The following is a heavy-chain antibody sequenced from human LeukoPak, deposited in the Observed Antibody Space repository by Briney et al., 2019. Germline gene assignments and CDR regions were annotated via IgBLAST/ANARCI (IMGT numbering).Heavy chain of an antibody. CDR1: GGSISSGSYY. CDR3: ARAINYDFRY. Sequence: SETLSLTCTVSGGSISSGSYYWSWIRQPAGKGLAWIGRIYTSGSTNYNPSLKSRFTISVDTSKNQFSLKLSSVTAADTAVYYCARAINYDFRYWGQGTLVTVSS. D-gene: IGHD3-3*01. V-gene: IGHV4-61*02. J-gene: IGHJ4*02. CDR2: IYTSGST.